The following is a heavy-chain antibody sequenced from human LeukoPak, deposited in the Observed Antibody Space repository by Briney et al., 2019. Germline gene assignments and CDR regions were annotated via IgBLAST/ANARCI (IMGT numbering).Heavy chain of an antibody. Sequence: SEALSLTCAVYGGSFSGYYWNWIRQPPGKGLEWIGEINHSGSTNYNPSLKSRVTISVDTSKNQFSLRLSSVTAADTAVYYCASNPEWDGYSFGLRGWGQGTLVTVSS. CDR2: INHSGST. V-gene: IGHV4-34*01. CDR3: ASNPEWDGYSFGLRG. D-gene: IGHD5-18*01. J-gene: IGHJ4*02. CDR1: GGSFSGYY.